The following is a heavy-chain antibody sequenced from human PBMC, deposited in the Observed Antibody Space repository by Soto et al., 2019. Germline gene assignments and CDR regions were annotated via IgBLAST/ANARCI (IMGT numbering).Heavy chain of an antibody. D-gene: IGHD1-26*01. J-gene: IGHJ4*02. Sequence: QVQLVESGGGVVQPGRSLRLSCAASGFIFSNYGIHWVRQAPGKGLEWVAIISSDGSHKFYADSVKGRFTISRDNSKNTLYLQMNTLRAEDTAVYYCVKDLLEPAEYYFHHWGQGTLVTVSS. CDR1: GFIFSNYG. V-gene: IGHV3-30*18. CDR2: ISSDGSHK. CDR3: VKDLLEPAEYYFHH.